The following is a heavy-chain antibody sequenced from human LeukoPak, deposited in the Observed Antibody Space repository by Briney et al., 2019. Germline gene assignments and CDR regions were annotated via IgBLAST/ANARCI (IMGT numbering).Heavy chain of an antibody. V-gene: IGHV3-48*01. J-gene: IGHJ4*02. Sequence: PGGSLRLSCAASGFTFSTYSMNWVRQAPGKGLEWVSYISGSSSTIYYADSVKGRFTISRDNAKNSLYLQMNSLRGEDTAVYYCARGYAGTVFDYWGQGTLVTVSS. D-gene: IGHD1-1*01. CDR1: GFTFSTYS. CDR3: ARGYAGTVFDY. CDR2: ISGSSSTI.